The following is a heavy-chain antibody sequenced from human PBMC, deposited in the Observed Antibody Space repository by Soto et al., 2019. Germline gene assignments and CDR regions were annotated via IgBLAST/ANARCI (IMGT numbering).Heavy chain of an antibody. J-gene: IGHJ4*02. CDR2: ISAYNGNT. CDR1: GYTFTSYG. V-gene: IGHV1-18*01. D-gene: IGHD3-10*01. Sequence: GASVKVSCKASGYTFTSYGISWVRQAPGQGLEWMGWISAYNGNTNYAQKLQGRVTMTTDTSTSTAYMELRSLRSDDTAVYYFARDRIGITMVRGVIISDYWGQGTLVTVSS. CDR3: ARDRIGITMVRGVIISDY.